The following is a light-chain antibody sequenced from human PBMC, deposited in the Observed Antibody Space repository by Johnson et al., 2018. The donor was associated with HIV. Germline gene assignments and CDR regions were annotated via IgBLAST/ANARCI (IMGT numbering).Light chain of an antibody. CDR2: DNN. Sequence: SVLTQPPSVSAAPGQKVTISCSGSSSNIGNNYVSWYQQLPGTAPKLLIYDNNKRPSGIPDRFSGPKSGTSATLGITGLQTGDEADYYCGTWDSGLSGGLYLFGPGTKVTVL. CDR3: GTWDSGLSGGLYL. V-gene: IGLV1-51*01. CDR1: SSNIGNNY. J-gene: IGLJ1*01.